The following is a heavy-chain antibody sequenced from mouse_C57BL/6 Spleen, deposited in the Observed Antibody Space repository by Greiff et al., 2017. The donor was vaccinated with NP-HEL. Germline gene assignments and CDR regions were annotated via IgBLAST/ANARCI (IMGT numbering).Heavy chain of an antibody. V-gene: IGHV5-17*01. CDR1: GFTFSDYG. CDR3: ARRDYYVAMDY. J-gene: IGHJ4*01. D-gene: IGHD1-1*01. CDR2: ISSGSSTI. Sequence: EVKVVESGGGLVKPGGSLKLSCAASGFTFSDYGMHWVRQAPEKGLEWVAYISSGSSTIYYADTVKGRFTISRDNAKNTLFLQMTSLRSEDTAMYYCARRDYYVAMDYWGQGTSVTVSS.